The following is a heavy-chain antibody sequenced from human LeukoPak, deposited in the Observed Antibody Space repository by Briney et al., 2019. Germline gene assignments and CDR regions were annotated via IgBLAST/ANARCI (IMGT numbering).Heavy chain of an antibody. D-gene: IGHD5-12*01. J-gene: IGHJ4*02. V-gene: IGHV3-48*01. Sequence: PGGSLRLSCVASTFTFSTSGMNWVRQVPGKGLEWVSYISGSSNAINYAGSVKGRFTVSRDNAKNSLYLQMNSLRAEDTAVYYCATYSGYDRIFDYWGQGTLVTVSS. CDR2: ISGSSNAI. CDR1: TFTFSTSG. CDR3: ATYSGYDRIFDY.